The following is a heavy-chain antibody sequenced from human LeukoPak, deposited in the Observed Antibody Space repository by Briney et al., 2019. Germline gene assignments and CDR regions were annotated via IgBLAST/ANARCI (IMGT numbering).Heavy chain of an antibody. CDR2: ISYDGSNK. J-gene: IGHJ4*02. V-gene: IGHV3-30-3*01. CDR3: ARTVDTAMVTIDY. D-gene: IGHD5-18*01. CDR1: GITFSSYA. Sequence: PGRSLRLSCAASGITFSSYAMHWVRQAPGKGLEWVAVISYDGSNKYYADSVKGRFTISRDNSKNTLYLQMSSLRAEDTAVYYCARTVDTAMVTIDYWGQGTLVTVSS.